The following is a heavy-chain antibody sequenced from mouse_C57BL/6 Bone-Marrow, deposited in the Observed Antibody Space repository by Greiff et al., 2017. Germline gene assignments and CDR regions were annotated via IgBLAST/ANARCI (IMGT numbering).Heavy chain of an antibody. V-gene: IGHV2-9*01. CDR1: GFSLTSYG. J-gene: IGHJ4*01. CDR2: IWGGGST. CDR3: DKNYYGSSSYYAMDY. D-gene: IGHD1-1*01. Sequence: VKLQESGPGLVAPSQSLSITCTVSGFSLTSYGVDWVRQPPGKGLEWLGVIWGGGSTNYNSALMSRLSISKDNSKSQVFLKMNSLQTDDTAMYYCDKNYYGSSSYYAMDYWGQGTSVTVSS.